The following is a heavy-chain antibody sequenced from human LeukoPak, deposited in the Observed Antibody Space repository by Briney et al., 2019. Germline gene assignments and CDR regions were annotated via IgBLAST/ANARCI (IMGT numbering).Heavy chain of an antibody. CDR1: GFTFSNAW. Sequence: PGGSLGLSCAASGFTFSNAWMSWVRQAPGKGLEWVGRIKSKTDGGTTDYAAPVKGRFTISRDDSKNTLYLQMNSLKTEDTAVYYCTTSYYDFWSGYPYSYYFDYWGQGTLVTVSS. D-gene: IGHD3-3*01. J-gene: IGHJ4*02. CDR3: TTSYYDFWSGYPYSYYFDY. V-gene: IGHV3-15*01. CDR2: IKSKTDGGTT.